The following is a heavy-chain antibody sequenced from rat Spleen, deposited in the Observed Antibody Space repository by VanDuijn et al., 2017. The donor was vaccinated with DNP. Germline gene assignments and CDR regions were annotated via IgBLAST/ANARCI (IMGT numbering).Heavy chain of an antibody. Sequence: EVQLVETGGGLVQPGRSLKVSCVVSGFTFNTYWMYWIRQAPGKGLEWVASINTDGDSAYYLDSVKGRFTVSRDNAQNTLYLQMSKVGSEDTAIYYCVREKFGVDYWGQGVMVTVSS. CDR2: INTDGDSA. V-gene: IGHV5-58*01. CDR1: GFTFNTYW. J-gene: IGHJ2*01. D-gene: IGHD4-3*01. CDR3: VREKFGVDY.